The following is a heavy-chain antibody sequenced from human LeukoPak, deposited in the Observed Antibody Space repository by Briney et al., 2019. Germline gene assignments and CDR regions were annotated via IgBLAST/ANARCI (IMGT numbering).Heavy chain of an antibody. D-gene: IGHD3-22*01. J-gene: IGHJ4*02. CDR2: ISDDGTNK. Sequence: GESLKISCAASGFTFSSYGMHWVRQTPDKGLEWVAVISDDGTNKHYADSLKGRFTISRDNSKNTLYLQMNSLRAEDTAVYYCARDTPYYYDSSGYLDYWGQGTLVTVSS. V-gene: IGHV3-30*03. CDR1: GFTFSSYG. CDR3: ARDTPYYYDSSGYLDY.